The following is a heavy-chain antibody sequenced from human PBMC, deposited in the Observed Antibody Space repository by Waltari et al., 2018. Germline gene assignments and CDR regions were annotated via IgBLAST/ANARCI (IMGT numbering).Heavy chain of an antibody. CDR3: ASEPLSSGWYGY. CDR1: GFTFSGYW. D-gene: IGHD6-19*01. V-gene: IGHV3-7*01. Sequence: EVLLVESGGGLVQPGGSLRRSCPASGFTFSGYWMSWARQAPGKGLEWVANIKQDGSEKYYVDSVKGRFTISRDNAKNSLYLQMNSLRAEDTAVYYCASEPLSSGWYGYWGQGTLVTVSS. J-gene: IGHJ4*02. CDR2: IKQDGSEK.